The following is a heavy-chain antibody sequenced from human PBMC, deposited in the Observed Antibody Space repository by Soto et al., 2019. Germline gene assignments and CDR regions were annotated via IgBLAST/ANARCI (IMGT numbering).Heavy chain of an antibody. CDR1: GYTFTNYA. J-gene: IGHJ4*02. V-gene: IGHV1-3*04. CDR3: ARGGDAEDPHTIDY. CDR2: INTGKGNT. Sequence: ASVKVSCKASGYTFTNYAMHWVRQAPGQRLEWMGWINTGKGNTKYSQKFQGRVTITRDTSKNQFSLKLSSVTAADTAVYYCARGGDAEDPHTIDYWGQGTLVTVSS. D-gene: IGHD3-10*01.